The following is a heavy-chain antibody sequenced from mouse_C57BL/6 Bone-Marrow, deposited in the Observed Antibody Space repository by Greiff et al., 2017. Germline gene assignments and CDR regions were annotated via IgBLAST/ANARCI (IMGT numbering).Heavy chain of an antibody. CDR2: IDPENGDT. CDR3: TTYDYEGYFDY. V-gene: IGHV14-4*01. CDR1: GFNIKDDY. J-gene: IGHJ2*01. D-gene: IGHD2-4*01. Sequence: VQLQQSGAELVRPGASVKLSCTASGFNIKDDYMHWVQQRPEQGLEWIGWIDPENGDTEYASKFQGKATISADTSSNTAYLQLSSLTSEDTAVYYCTTYDYEGYFDYWGQGTTLTVSS.